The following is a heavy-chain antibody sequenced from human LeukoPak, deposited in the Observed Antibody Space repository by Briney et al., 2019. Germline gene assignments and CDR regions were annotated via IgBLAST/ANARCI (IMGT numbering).Heavy chain of an antibody. J-gene: IGHJ4*02. D-gene: IGHD3-10*01. CDR2: IIPIFGTA. Sequence: AASVKVSCKASGGTFSSYAISWVRQAPGQGLEWMGGIIPIFGTANYAQKFQGRVTMTRDTSTSTVYMELSSLRSEDTAVHYCARSMIRGVTYYFDYWGQGTLVTVSS. CDR1: GGTFSSYA. V-gene: IGHV1-69*05. CDR3: ARSMIRGVTYYFDY.